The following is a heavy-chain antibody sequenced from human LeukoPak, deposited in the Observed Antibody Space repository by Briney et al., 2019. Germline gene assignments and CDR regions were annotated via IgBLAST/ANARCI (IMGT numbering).Heavy chain of an antibody. CDR1: GGSISSRSYY. J-gene: IGHJ4*02. CDR2: LYYSGST. Sequence: SETLSLICTVSGGSISSRSYYWGWIRQPPGKGLEWIGSLYYSGSTHYNPSLKSRVTISVDTSKNQFSLKLSSVTAADTAVYYCANSANYGGNSGFFDYWGQGTLVTVSS. D-gene: IGHD4-23*01. CDR3: ANSANYGGNSGFFDY. V-gene: IGHV4-39*01.